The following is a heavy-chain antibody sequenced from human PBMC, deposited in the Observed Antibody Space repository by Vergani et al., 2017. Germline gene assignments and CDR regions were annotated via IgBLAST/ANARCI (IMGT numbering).Heavy chain of an antibody. V-gene: IGHV4-34*01. CDR2: INHSGST. CDR3: ARGGIGYSSGWYYFDY. CDR1: GGSFSGYY. Sequence: QVQLQQWGAGLLKPSETLSLTCAVYGGSFSGYYWSWIRQPPGKGLGWIGEINHSGSTNYNPSLKSRVTISVDTSKNQFSLKLSSVTAADTAVYYCARGGIGYSSGWYYFDYWGQGTLVTVSS. D-gene: IGHD6-19*01. J-gene: IGHJ4*02.